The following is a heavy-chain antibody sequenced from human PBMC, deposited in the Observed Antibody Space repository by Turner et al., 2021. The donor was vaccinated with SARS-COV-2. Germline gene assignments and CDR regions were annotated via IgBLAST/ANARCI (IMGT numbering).Heavy chain of an antibody. V-gene: IGHV3-21*01. D-gene: IGHD2-2*01. CDR3: ARDHRPVVVPAAKRAGSYYYGMDV. Sequence: EVQLVESGGGLVKPGGSFRLSCAASGFTFSSYSMNWVRQAPGKGLEWVSSISSSSSYIYYADSVKGRFTISRDNAKNSLYLQMNSLRAEDTAVYYCARDHRPVVVPAAKRAGSYYYGMDVWGQGTTVTVSS. CDR1: GFTFSSYS. J-gene: IGHJ6*02. CDR2: ISSSSSYI.